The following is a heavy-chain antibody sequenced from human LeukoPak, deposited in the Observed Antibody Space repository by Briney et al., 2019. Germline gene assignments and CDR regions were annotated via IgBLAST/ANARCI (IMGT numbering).Heavy chain of an antibody. CDR1: ADSISSGGYY. CDR2: IYYSGST. Sequence: PSQTLSLTCTVSADSISSGGYYWSWIRQHPGKGLEWIGYIYYSGSTYYNPSLKSRVTISVDTSKNQFSLKLSSVTAADTAVYYCARGAPYYGSGIGWFDPWGQGTLVTVSS. J-gene: IGHJ5*02. V-gene: IGHV4-31*03. D-gene: IGHD3-10*01. CDR3: ARGAPYYGSGIGWFDP.